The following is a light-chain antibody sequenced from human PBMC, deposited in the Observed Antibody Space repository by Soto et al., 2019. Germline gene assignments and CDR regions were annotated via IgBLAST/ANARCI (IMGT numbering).Light chain of an antibody. CDR1: QDISSY. CDR2: GAS. J-gene: IGKJ5*01. CDR3: QQSDGMPYT. V-gene: IGKV1-9*01. Sequence: DIQLTQSPSFLSASVGDRVTITCRASQDISSYLAWYQQKPGKAPKLLIFGASTLQSGVPSRFSGSGSGTEFTLTISSLQPEDFATYYCQQSDGMPYTFGQGTRLEIK.